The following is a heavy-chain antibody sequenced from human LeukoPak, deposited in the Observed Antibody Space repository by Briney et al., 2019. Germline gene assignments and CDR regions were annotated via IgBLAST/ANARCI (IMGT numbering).Heavy chain of an antibody. D-gene: IGHD4-17*01. V-gene: IGHV1-2*06. CDR3: ARGWDYGDYAGRGAYYFDY. Sequence: ASVKVSCKASGYTFTGYYMHWVRQAPGQGLEWMGRINPNSGGTNYAQKFQGRVTMTRGTSISTAYMELSRLRSDDTAVYYCARGWDYGDYAGRGAYYFDYWGRGTLVTVSS. J-gene: IGHJ4*02. CDR1: GYTFTGYY. CDR2: INPNSGGT.